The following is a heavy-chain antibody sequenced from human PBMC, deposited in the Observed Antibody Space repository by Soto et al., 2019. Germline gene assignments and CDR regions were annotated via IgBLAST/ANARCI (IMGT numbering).Heavy chain of an antibody. Sequence: QVQLVQSGPEVKKPGSSVKVSCKASGDTFNSYVITWVRQAPGQGLEWLGGILTAFGTTSYAQNFQDRLTITADAAATTDHMELCSLTSDDTAMYYCTRAYGYNFGGSLDNWGHGTLVTVYS. CDR1: GDTFNSYV. CDR3: TRAYGYNFGGSLDN. CDR2: ILTAFGTT. V-gene: IGHV1-69*01. J-gene: IGHJ4*01. D-gene: IGHD5-18*01.